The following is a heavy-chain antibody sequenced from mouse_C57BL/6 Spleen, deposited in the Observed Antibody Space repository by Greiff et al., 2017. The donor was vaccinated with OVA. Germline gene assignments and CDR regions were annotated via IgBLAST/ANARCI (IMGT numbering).Heavy chain of an antibody. CDR1: GYAFSSYW. J-gene: IGHJ1*03. CDR3: ARDGYYDPWYFDV. V-gene: IGHV1-80*01. CDR2: IYPGDGDT. Sequence: VMLVESGAELVKPGASVKISCKASGYAFSSYWMNWVKQRPGKGLEWIGQIYPGDGDTNYNGKFKGKATLTADKSSSTAYMQLSSLTSEDSAVYFCARDGYYDPWYFDVWGTGTTVTVSS. D-gene: IGHD2-3*01.